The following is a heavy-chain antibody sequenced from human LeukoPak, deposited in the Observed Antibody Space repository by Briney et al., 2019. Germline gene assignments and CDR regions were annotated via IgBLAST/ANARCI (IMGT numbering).Heavy chain of an antibody. V-gene: IGHV4-59*01. CDR2: IYYSGST. D-gene: IGHD3-3*01. J-gene: IGHJ5*02. Sequence: SETLSLTCTVSGGSISSYYWSSIRQPPGKGLEWIGYIYYSGSTNYNPSLKSRVTISVDTSKNQFSLKLSSVTAADTAVYYCARDRPYDFWSGYYSNWFDPWGQGTLVTVSS. CDR3: ARDRPYDFWSGYYSNWFDP. CDR1: GGSISSYY.